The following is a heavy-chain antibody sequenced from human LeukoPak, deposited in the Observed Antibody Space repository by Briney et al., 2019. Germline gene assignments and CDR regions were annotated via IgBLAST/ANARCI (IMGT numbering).Heavy chain of an antibody. J-gene: IGHJ5*02. Sequence: PSETLSLTCTVSGGSISTSSYYWGWIRQPPGKGLEWIGSVYYSGTIYYNPSLKSRVTISVDTSKNQFSLKLSSVTAADTAVYYCASCPEADFWSAPGWFDPWGQGTLVTVSS. CDR3: ASCPEADFWSAPGWFDP. CDR2: VYYSGTI. D-gene: IGHD3-3*01. V-gene: IGHV4-39*01. CDR1: GGSISTSSYY.